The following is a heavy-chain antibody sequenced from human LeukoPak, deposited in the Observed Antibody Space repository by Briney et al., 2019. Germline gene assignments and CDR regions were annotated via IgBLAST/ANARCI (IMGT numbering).Heavy chain of an antibody. CDR1: GGSFSGYY. Sequence: SETLSLTCAVYGGSFSGYYWSWIRQPPGKGLERIGEINHSGSTNYNPSLKSRATISIDTSKNQLSLTLTSLTATDTAVYYCARVGSGGAWFDFWGQGALVSISS. D-gene: IGHD6-19*01. CDR2: INHSGST. V-gene: IGHV4-34*01. J-gene: IGHJ4*02. CDR3: ARVGSGGAWFDF.